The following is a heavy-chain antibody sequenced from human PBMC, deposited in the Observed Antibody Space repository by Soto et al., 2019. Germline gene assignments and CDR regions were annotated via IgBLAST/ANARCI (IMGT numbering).Heavy chain of an antibody. D-gene: IGHD1-1*01. CDR2: IYYSGHT. CDR1: GGSVNSGSYY. Sequence: SETLSLTCTVSGGSVNSGSYYWSWIRQPPGKGLEWIGNIYYSGHTNYIPSLKSRVTISIDTSKSQFSLKLTSVTAADTAIYYCARVSLLVQGNQFDYWGQGTLVTVSS. V-gene: IGHV4-61*01. CDR3: ARVSLLVQGNQFDY. J-gene: IGHJ4*02.